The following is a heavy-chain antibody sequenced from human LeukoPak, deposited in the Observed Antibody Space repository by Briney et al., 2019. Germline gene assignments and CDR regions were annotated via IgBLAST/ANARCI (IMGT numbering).Heavy chain of an antibody. CDR2: IYTSGST. J-gene: IGHJ4*02. CDR3: ARDGYNENEYYFDY. Sequence: PSQTLSLTCIVSGGSITSGSYYWSWIRQPAGKGLEWIGRIYTSGSTNYNPSLKSRVTISVDTSKNRVSLKLSSVTAADTAVYYCARDGYNENEYYFDYWGQGTLVTVSS. V-gene: IGHV4-61*02. CDR1: GGSITSGSYY. D-gene: IGHD5-24*01.